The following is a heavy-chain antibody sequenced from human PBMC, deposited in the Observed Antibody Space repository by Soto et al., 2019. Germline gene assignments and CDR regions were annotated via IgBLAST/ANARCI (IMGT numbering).Heavy chain of an antibody. D-gene: IGHD1-26*01. V-gene: IGHV4-59*01. Sequence: SETLSLTCTVCGGSISRYYWSWIRQPPGKGLEWIGYIYYSGSTNYNPSLKSRVTISVDTSKNQFSLKLSSVTAADTAVYYCARYRGGSFYFDYWGQGTLVTVSS. CDR1: GGSISRYY. CDR3: ARYRGGSFYFDY. CDR2: IYYSGST. J-gene: IGHJ4*02.